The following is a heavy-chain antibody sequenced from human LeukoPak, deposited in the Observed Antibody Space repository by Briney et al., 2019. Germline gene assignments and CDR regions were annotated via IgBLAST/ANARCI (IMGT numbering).Heavy chain of an antibody. D-gene: IGHD3-10*01. V-gene: IGHV3-15*01. Sequence: GGSLTLSCAASGITFSTAWMSWFRQAPGKGLEWVGRIKSKIGGATADYAAPVKDRFTISRDDSKNTLYLQMNSLKTEDPAVYYCAPDRAWFDPWGQGTLVTVSS. CDR2: IKSKIGGATA. J-gene: IGHJ5*02. CDR1: GITFSTAW. CDR3: APDRAWFDP.